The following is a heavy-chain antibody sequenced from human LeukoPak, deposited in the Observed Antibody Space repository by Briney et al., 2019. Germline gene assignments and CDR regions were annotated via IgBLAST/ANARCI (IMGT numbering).Heavy chain of an antibody. V-gene: IGHV3-23*01. CDR1: GFTFSSYA. J-gene: IGHJ4*02. CDR3: AKEAAYGSGSHTCYFDY. D-gene: IGHD3-10*01. Sequence: GGSLRLSCATSGFTFSSYAMSWVRQAPGKGLEWVSVISGSGGSTYNADSVKGRFTISRDNSKNTLYLQMNSLRAEDTAVYYCAKEAAYGSGSHTCYFDYWGQGTLVTVSS. CDR2: ISGSGGST.